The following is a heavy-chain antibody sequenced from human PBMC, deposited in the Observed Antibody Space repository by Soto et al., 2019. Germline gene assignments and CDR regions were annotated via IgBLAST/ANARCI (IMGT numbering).Heavy chain of an antibody. V-gene: IGHV5-10-1*01. D-gene: IGHD3-22*01. CDR3: ARHISHYDTSGSPTTFAV. J-gene: IGHJ4*02. Sequence: PGESLKISCKGSGYSFTSYWISWVRQMPGKGLEWMGRIDPSDSYTNYSPSFQGHVTISADKSISTAYLQWSSLKASDTAMYYCARHISHYDTSGSPTTFAVCGQGNLV. CDR1: GYSFTSYW. CDR2: IDPSDSYT.